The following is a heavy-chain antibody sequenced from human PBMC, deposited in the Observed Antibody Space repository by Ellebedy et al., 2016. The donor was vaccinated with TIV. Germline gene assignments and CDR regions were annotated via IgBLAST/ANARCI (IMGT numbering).Heavy chain of an antibody. CDR2: ISSSRRTI. CDR3: AAAAGAGDDAFDI. CDR1: GFTFSSYA. J-gene: IGHJ3*02. Sequence: GESLKISXAASGFTFSSYAMNWVRQAPGKGLEWVSYISSSRRTIYYADSVKGRFTISRDNAKNSLYLQMNSLRAEDTAVYYCAAAAGAGDDAFDIWGQGTMVTVSS. V-gene: IGHV3-48*01. D-gene: IGHD6-13*01.